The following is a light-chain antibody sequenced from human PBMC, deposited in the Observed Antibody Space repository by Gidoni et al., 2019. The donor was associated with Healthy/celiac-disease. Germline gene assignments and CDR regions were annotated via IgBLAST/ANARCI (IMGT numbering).Light chain of an antibody. CDR1: SSDVGGYNY. V-gene: IGLV2-14*03. CDR2: DVS. J-gene: IGLJ1*01. Sequence: QSALTQPASVSGSPGQSITISCTGTSSDVGGYNYVSWYQQHPGKAPKLMIYDVSNRPSGVCNRFSGSKSGNTASLTISGLQAEDEADYYCSSYTSSSTSGVFGTGTKVTVL. CDR3: SSYTSSSTSGV.